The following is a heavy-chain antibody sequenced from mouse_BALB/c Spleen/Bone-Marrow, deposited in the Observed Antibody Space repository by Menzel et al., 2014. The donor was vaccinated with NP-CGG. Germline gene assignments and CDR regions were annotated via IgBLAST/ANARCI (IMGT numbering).Heavy chain of an antibody. D-gene: IGHD2-14*01. CDR1: GFTFSDYY. V-gene: IGHV5-12*02. Sequence: DVQLVESGGGLVQPGGSLKLSCATSGFTFSDYYMYWVRQTPEKRLEWVAYISNGGGSAYYPDTVKGRFTISRDNDKNTLYLQMSRLKSEDTAVYYCARHDYRYDAWFAYWGQGTLVTVSA. CDR2: ISNGGGSA. CDR3: ARHDYRYDAWFAY. J-gene: IGHJ3*01.